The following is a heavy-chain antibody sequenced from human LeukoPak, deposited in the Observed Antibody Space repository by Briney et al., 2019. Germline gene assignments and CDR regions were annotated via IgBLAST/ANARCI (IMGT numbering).Heavy chain of an antibody. CDR1: GFTFSSYA. CDR3: VRGEWDLRD. J-gene: IGHJ4*02. D-gene: IGHD1-26*01. V-gene: IGHV3-23*01. Sequence: PGGSLRLSCAASGFTFSSYAMSWVCQAPGKGLEWVSAISGSGGSTYYADSVKGRFTISRDNAKNVLFLQMNNLRAEDTAFYYCVRGEWDLRDWGQGTLVIVSS. CDR2: ISGSGGST.